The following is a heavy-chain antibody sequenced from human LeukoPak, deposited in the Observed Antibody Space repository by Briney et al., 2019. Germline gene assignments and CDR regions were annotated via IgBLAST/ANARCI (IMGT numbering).Heavy chain of an antibody. CDR2: INPNSGGT. D-gene: IGHD2-15*01. CDR1: GYAFTSYY. Sequence: ASVKVSCKASGYAFTSYYMHWVRQAPGQGLEWMGWINPNSGGTNYAQKFQGRVTMTRDTSISTAYMELSRLRSDDTAVYYCARSWRFCSGDSCYPIDYWGQGTLVTVSS. V-gene: IGHV1-2*02. J-gene: IGHJ4*02. CDR3: ARSWRFCSGDSCYPIDY.